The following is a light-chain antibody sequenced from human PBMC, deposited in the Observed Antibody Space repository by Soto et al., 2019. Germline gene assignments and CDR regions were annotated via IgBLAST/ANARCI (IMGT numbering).Light chain of an antibody. CDR3: QQRSDWPLT. CDR2: DAS. Sequence: EIVLTQSPATLSLSPVERATLSCRASQSVSSYLACYQQKPGQAPRLLIYDASNRATGIPARFSGSGSGTDFTLTISSLEPEDFAVYYCQQRSDWPLTCGGGTKVDIK. CDR1: QSVSSY. V-gene: IGKV3-11*01. J-gene: IGKJ4*01.